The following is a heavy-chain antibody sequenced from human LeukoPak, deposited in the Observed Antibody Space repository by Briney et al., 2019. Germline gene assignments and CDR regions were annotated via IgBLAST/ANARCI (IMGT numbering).Heavy chain of an antibody. J-gene: IGHJ4*02. CDR3: TRHTPPGGIT. V-gene: IGHV3-73*01. D-gene: IGHD3-10*01. Sequence: GRSLRLSCAASGFTFSGSAMPWVRQASGKGLEWVGRIRSKANSYATAYAASVKGRFTISRDDSKNTAYLQMNSLKTEDTAVYYCTRHTPPGGITWGQGTLVTVSS. CDR2: IRSKANSYAT. CDR1: GFTFSGSA.